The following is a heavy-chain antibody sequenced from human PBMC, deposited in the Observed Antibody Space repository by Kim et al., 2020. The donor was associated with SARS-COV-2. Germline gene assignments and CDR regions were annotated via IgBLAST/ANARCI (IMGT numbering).Heavy chain of an antibody. CDR3: AKDPGLGWELQNWFDP. CDR2: ISYDGSNK. Sequence: GGSLRLSCAASGFTFSSYGMHWVRQAPGKGLEWVAVISYDGSNKYYADSVKGRFTISRDNSKNTLYLQMNSLRAEDTAVYYCAKDPGLGWELQNWFDPWGQGTLVTVSS. J-gene: IGHJ5*02. CDR1: GFTFSSYG. D-gene: IGHD1-26*01. V-gene: IGHV3-30*18.